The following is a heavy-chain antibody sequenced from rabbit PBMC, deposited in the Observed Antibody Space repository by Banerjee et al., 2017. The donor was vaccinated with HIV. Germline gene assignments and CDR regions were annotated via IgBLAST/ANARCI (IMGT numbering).Heavy chain of an antibody. CDR3: ARILPGGGWGAFNL. Sequence: QSLEESGGDLVKPGASLTLTCTASGFSFSSSYYMCWVRQAPGKGLEWIGCIYTDDGSTYYASWAKGRFTISKTSSTVDLKMTSLTVADTATYFCARILPGGGWGAFNLWGPGTLVTVS. CDR1: GFSFSSSYY. J-gene: IGHJ4*01. V-gene: IGHV1S40*01. CDR2: IYTDDGST. D-gene: IGHD4-1*01.